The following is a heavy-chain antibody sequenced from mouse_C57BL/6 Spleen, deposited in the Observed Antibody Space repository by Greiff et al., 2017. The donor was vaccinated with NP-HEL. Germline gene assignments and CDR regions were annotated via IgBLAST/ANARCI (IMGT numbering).Heavy chain of an antibody. Sequence: VQLQQSGAELVRPGASVTLSCKASGYTFTDYEMHWVKQTPVHGLEWIGAIDPDTGGTAYNQKFKGQAILTADKSSSTAYMELRSLTSEDSAVYYCTRKRRQAFPFAYWGQGTLVTVSA. CDR2: IDPDTGGT. D-gene: IGHD3-2*01. CDR1: GYTFTDYE. CDR3: TRKRRQAFPFAY. V-gene: IGHV1-15*01. J-gene: IGHJ3*01.